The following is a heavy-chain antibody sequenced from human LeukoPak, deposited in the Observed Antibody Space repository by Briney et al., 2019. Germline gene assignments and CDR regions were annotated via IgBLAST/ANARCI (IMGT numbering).Heavy chain of an antibody. CDR2: IYSGGST. CDR1: GFTVSSNY. V-gene: IGHV3-53*01. D-gene: IGHD6-13*01. J-gene: IGHJ2*01. Sequence: GGSLRLSCAASGFTVSSNYMSWVRQAPGKGLEWVSVIYSGGSTYYADSVKGRFTISRDNSKNTLYLQMNSLRAEDTAVYYCAREQRIAAVGTWYFDLWGRGTLVTVSS. CDR3: AREQRIAAVGTWYFDL.